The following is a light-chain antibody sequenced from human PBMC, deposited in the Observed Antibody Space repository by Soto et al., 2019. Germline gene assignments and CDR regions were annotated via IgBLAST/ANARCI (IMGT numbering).Light chain of an antibody. CDR2: DAS. Sequence: DIQMTQSPPTVSASVGARVTITCRASQIIDTWLAWYRQKPGKAPDLLIYDASTLESGVPSRFSGSEAGTEFTLPIPSLQPDDLAVYFCHQYNVSPWTFGQGTKVEIK. V-gene: IGKV1-5*01. J-gene: IGKJ1*01. CDR3: HQYNVSPWT. CDR1: QIIDTW.